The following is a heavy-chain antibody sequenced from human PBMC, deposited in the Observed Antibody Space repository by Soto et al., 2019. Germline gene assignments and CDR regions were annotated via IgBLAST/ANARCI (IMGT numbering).Heavy chain of an antibody. CDR3: AYRQEYTSDSNCGWFDP. CDR1: GFSLNTNGVG. V-gene: IGHV2-5*02. D-gene: IGHD2-21*02. J-gene: IGHJ5*02. CDR2: IYWDADK. Sequence: QITLKESGPTLVKPTQTLTLTCTFSGFSLNTNGVGVGWIRQPPGKALEWLALIYWDADKRYSPSLRNRLSIFKDASKNHVVLIMTNMDPVDTATYYCAYRQEYTSDSNCGWFDPWGQGSLVTVSS.